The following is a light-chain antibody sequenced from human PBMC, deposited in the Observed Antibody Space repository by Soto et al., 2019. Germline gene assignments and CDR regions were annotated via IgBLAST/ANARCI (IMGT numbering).Light chain of an antibody. V-gene: IGLV2-11*01. CDR3: CSYAGSYTLV. J-gene: IGLJ2*01. CDR2: EVD. CDR1: YTDVGGYNR. Sequence: QSALTQPASVSGSPGQSITISCTGTYTDVGGYNRVSWYQHHAGKGPKMLIFEVDNRPSGISDRFSGSKSGNTASLTISGLQTEDEADYYCCSYAGSYTLVFGGGTKLTVL.